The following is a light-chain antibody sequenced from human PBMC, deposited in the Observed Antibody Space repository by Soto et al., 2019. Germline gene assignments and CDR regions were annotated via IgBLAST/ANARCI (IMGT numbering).Light chain of an antibody. J-gene: IGKJ5*01. CDR3: QQYGST. CDR1: QSVSSSY. Sequence: EIVLTQSPGTLSLSPGARATLSCRASQSVSSSYLAWYQQKPGQAPRLLIYGASSRATGIPDRFSGSGSGTEFTLNISRLEPEDFAVYYCQQYGSTFGQGTRLEI. V-gene: IGKV3-20*01. CDR2: GAS.